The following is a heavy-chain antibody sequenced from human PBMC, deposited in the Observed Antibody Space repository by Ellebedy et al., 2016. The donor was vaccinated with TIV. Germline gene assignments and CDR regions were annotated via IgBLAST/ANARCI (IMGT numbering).Heavy chain of an antibody. CDR2: SGAAGFI. V-gene: IGHV3-13*01. Sequence: GESLKISCAASGFSLTGSKRHWVCQPAGKGKGWVSASGAAGFIYYPDSLQDRFTITRESAKNSFYFQMNSLTAGDTAVYYCARGGPGGDNWFFGLWGRGTRVTVSS. CDR1: GFSLTGSK. D-gene: IGHD3-10*01. CDR3: ARGGPGGDNWFFGL. J-gene: IGHJ2*01.